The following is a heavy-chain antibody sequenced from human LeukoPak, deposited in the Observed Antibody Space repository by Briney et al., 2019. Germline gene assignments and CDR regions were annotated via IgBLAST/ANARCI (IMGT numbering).Heavy chain of an antibody. CDR3: ARVRWAGTWGDFDY. V-gene: IGHV4-34*01. D-gene: IGHD1-1*01. CDR2: INHSGST. CDR1: GGSFSGYY. J-gene: IGHJ4*02. Sequence: SETLSLTCAVYGGSFSGYYWSWIRQPPGKGLEWIGEINHSGSTNYNPSLKSRVTISVDTSENQFSLKLSSVTAADTAVYYCARVRWAGTWGDFDYWGQGTLVTVSS.